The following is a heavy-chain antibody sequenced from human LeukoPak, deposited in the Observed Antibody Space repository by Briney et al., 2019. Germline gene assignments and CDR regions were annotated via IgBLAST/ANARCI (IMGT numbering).Heavy chain of an antibody. CDR2: IYYSGST. Sequence: SETLSLTCTVSGGFISTYYWSWIRQHPGKGLEWIGYIYYSGSTYYNPSLKSRVTISVDTSKNQFSLKLSSVTAADTAVCYCARHTFGGVIVNWFDPWGQGTLVTVSS. CDR1: GGFISTYY. V-gene: IGHV4-59*06. CDR3: ARHTFGGVIVNWFDP. J-gene: IGHJ5*02. D-gene: IGHD3-16*02.